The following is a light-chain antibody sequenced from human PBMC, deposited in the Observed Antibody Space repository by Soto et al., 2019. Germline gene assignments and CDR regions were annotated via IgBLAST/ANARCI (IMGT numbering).Light chain of an antibody. V-gene: IGKV3-11*01. CDR3: QQRSNWPFGT. J-gene: IGKJ1*01. CDR2: DAS. CDR1: QSVSSY. Sequence: EIVLTQSPATLSLSPGERATLSCRASQSVSSYLAWYQQKPGQAPRLLIYDASNRATGIPARFSGSGSGTDFTLIISSLEPEDFSVYYCQQRSNWPFGTFGQGTKVEIK.